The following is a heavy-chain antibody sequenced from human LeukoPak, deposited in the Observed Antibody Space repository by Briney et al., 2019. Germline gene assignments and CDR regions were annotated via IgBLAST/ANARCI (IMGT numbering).Heavy chain of an antibody. CDR3: ARDGRDTAMVKPHFDY. D-gene: IGHD5-18*01. CDR2: IKQDGSEK. Sequence: GGSLRLSCAASGFTFSSYWMSWVRQAPGKGLEWVANIKQDGSEKYYVDSVKGRFTISRDNAKNSLYLQMNSLRAEDTAVYYCARDGRDTAMVKPHFDYWGQGTLVTVSS. CDR1: GFTFSSYW. J-gene: IGHJ4*02. V-gene: IGHV3-7*01.